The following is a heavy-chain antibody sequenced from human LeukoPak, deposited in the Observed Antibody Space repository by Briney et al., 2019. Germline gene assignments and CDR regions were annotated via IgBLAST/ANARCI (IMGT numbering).Heavy chain of an antibody. V-gene: IGHV3-15*01. J-gene: IGHJ4*02. D-gene: IGHD1-1*01. CDR2: IKSKTDGGTT. Sequence: GGSLRLPCAASGFTFSTYAMSWVRQAPGKGLEGVGRIKSKTDGGTTDYAAPVKGRFTISRDDSKNTLYLQMNSLKTEDTAVYYCTTEVRGRAFDYWGQGTLVTVSS. CDR1: GFTFSTYA. CDR3: TTEVRGRAFDY.